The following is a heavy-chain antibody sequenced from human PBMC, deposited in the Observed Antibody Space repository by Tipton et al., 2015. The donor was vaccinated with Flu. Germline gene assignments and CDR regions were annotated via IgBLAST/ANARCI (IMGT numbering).Heavy chain of an antibody. Sequence: QLVQSGAEVKKPGASVKVSCKVSGYTLTELSMHWVRQAPGKGLEWMGGFDPEDGETIYAQKFQGRVTMTEDTSTDTAYMELSSLRSEDTAVYCCASSRGYSGYEDNWFAPWGQGTLVTVSS. D-gene: IGHD5-12*01. CDR2: FDPEDGET. J-gene: IGHJ5*02. CDR1: GYTLTELS. V-gene: IGHV1-24*01. CDR3: ASSRGYSGYEDNWFAP.